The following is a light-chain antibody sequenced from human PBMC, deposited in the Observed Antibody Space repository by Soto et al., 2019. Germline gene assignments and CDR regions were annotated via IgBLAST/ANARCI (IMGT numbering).Light chain of an antibody. CDR1: SSDIGGYNY. J-gene: IGLJ2*01. CDR3: SSYTTSSTVA. Sequence: QSALTQSASVSGSPGQSITISYTGTSSDIGGYNYVSWYQQHPDKAPKLMIFEVSNRPSGVSNRFSGSKSGNTASLTISGLLPEDEADYYCSSYTTSSTVAFGGGTKLTVL. V-gene: IGLV2-14*01. CDR2: EVS.